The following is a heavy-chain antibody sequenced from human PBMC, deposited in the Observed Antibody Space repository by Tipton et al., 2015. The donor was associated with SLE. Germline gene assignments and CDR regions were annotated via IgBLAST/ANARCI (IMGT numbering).Heavy chain of an antibody. CDR3: AILEYSSSSAPFDY. D-gene: IGHD6-6*01. CDR1: GGSFSGYY. V-gene: IGHV4-39*01. J-gene: IGHJ4*02. CDR2: IYYSGST. Sequence: TLSLTCAVYGGSFSGYYWGWIRQPPGKGLEWIGSIYYSGSTYYNPSLKSRVTISVDTSKNQFSLKLSSVTAADTAVYYCAILEYSSSSAPFDYWGQGTLVTVSS.